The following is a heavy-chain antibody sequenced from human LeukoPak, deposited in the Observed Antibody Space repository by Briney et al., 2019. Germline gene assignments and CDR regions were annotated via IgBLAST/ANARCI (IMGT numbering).Heavy chain of an antibody. D-gene: IGHD2-2*01. Sequence: GASVKVSCKASGYTFTSYYMHWVRQAPGQGLEWMGWISAYNGNTNYAQKFQGRVTMTRDTSISTAYMELSRLRSDDTAVYYCAREGCSSTSCYPSWFDPWGQGTLVTVSS. CDR3: AREGCSSTSCYPSWFDP. J-gene: IGHJ5*02. CDR2: ISAYNGNT. V-gene: IGHV1-2*02. CDR1: GYTFTSYY.